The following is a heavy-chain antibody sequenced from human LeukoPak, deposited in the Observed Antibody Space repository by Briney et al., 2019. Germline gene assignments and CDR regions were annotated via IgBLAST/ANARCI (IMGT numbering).Heavy chain of an antibody. V-gene: IGHV1-24*01. D-gene: IGHD6-6*01. J-gene: IGHJ6*03. CDR3: ARAPALAARRRDYCYHKDV. CDR1: GYTLTELS. CDR2: FDPEDGET. Sequence: ASVKVSCKVSGYTLTELSMHWVRQAPGKGLEWMGGFDPEDGETIYAQKFQGRVTMTEDTSTDTAYMELSSLRSEDTAVYYCARAPALAARRRDYCYHKDVWGKGTTVTVSS.